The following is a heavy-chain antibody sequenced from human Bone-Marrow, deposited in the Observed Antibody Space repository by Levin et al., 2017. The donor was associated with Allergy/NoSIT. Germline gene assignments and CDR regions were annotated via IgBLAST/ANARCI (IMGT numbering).Heavy chain of an antibody. V-gene: IGHV4-59*01. CDR1: GFTFSSSA. CDR3: ASHRCTSAACSALLFDS. J-gene: IGHJ4*01. CDR2: VYYSGST. Sequence: GSLRLSCAASGFTFSSSAMSWVRQAPGKGLEWIGYVYYSGSTNYNRSLKSRVTMSVDTTNSQFSLKLKSVTAADTAMYYCASHRCTSAACSALLFDSWGHGTLVTVSS. D-gene: IGHD2-2*01.